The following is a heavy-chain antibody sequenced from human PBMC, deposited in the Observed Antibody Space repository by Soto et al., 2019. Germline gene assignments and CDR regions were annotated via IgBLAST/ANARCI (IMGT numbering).Heavy chain of an antibody. Sequence: QVQLVESGGGVVQPGRSLRLSCAASGFTFSSYGMHWVRQAPGKGLEWVAVISYDGSNKYYADSVKGRFTISRDNSKNTLYLQVNSLRAEDTAVYYCAKDSYSNYINYYYGMDVWGQGTTVTVSS. CDR2: ISYDGSNK. V-gene: IGHV3-30*18. J-gene: IGHJ6*02. CDR3: AKDSYSNYINYYYGMDV. D-gene: IGHD4-4*01. CDR1: GFTFSSYG.